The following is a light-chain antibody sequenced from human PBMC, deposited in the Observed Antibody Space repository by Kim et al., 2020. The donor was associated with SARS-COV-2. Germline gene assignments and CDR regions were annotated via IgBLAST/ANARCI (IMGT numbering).Light chain of an antibody. CDR3: GTWDSSLSAGGVV. J-gene: IGLJ2*01. CDR1: SSNIGNNY. Sequence: KATTSCSGSSSNIGNNYVSWYQQLPGTAPKLLIYDNNKRPSGIPDRFSGSKSGTSATLGITGLQTGDEADYYCGTWDSSLSAGGVVFGGGTQLTVL. CDR2: DNN. V-gene: IGLV1-51*01.